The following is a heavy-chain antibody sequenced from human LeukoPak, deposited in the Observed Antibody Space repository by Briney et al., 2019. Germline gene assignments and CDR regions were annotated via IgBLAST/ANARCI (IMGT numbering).Heavy chain of an antibody. D-gene: IGHD3-9*01. CDR1: GGSISSYH. Sequence: SETLSLTCTVSGGSISSYHWSWIRQPPGKGLEWIGYIYTSGSTNYNPSLKSRVTISVGTSKNQFSLKLNSVTAADTAVYYCARRSILTGYGHFDCWGQGTLVTVSS. CDR2: IYTSGST. CDR3: ARRSILTGYGHFDC. V-gene: IGHV4-4*09. J-gene: IGHJ4*02.